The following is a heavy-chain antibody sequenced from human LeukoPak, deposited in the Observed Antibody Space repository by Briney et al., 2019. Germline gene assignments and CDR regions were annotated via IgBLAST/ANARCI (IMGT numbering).Heavy chain of an antibody. J-gene: IGHJ3*02. CDR1: GFTFSSYA. CDR2: ISGSGGST. V-gene: IGHV3-23*01. Sequence: GGSLRLSCAASGFTFSSYAMSWVPQAPGKGLEWVSAISGSGGSTYYADSVKGRFTISRDNSKNTLYLQMNSLRAEDTAVYYCAKDLSGSGPIMKNDAFDIWGQGTVVTVSS. CDR3: AKDLSGSGPIMKNDAFDI. D-gene: IGHD3-10*01.